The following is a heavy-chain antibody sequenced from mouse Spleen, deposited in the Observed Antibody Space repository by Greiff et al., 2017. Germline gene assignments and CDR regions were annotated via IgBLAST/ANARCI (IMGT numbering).Heavy chain of an antibody. CDR1: GFSLTSYG. CDR3: ARESVTTATAY. J-gene: IGHJ3*01. D-gene: IGHD1-2*01. V-gene: IGHV2-2*01. CDR2: IWSGGST. Sequence: QVQLKQSGPGLVQPSQSLSITCTVSGFSLTSYGVHWVRQSPGKGLEWLGVIWSGGSTDYNAAFISRLSISKDNSKSQVFLKMNSLQTDDTAMYYCARESVTTATAYWGQGTLVTVSA.